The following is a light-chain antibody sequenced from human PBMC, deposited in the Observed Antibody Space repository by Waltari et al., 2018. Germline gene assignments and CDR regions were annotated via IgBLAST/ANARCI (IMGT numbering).Light chain of an antibody. CDR3: QQYNDWPPWT. CDR2: GAS. J-gene: IGKJ1*01. Sequence: DIVLTQPPATLSLSPGDRAPLPCRASQHINMNLAWYQQKPGQAPRLLFYGASTRESGVPARFSGSGSGTEFTLTISSLQSEDFGLYYCQQYNDWPPWTFGQGTKV. V-gene: IGKV3-15*01. CDR1: QHINMN.